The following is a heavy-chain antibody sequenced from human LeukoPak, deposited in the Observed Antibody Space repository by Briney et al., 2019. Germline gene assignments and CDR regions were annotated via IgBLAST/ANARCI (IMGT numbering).Heavy chain of an antibody. CDR3: ARGSEQWLAAYYYYGMDV. D-gene: IGHD6-19*01. Sequence: SVKVSCKASGGTFSSYAISWVRQAPGQGLEWMGGIIPIFGTANYAQKFQGRVTITADESTSTAYMELSSLRSEDTAVYYCARGSEQWLAAYYYYGMDVWGQGTTVTVSS. J-gene: IGHJ6*02. CDR2: IIPIFGTA. V-gene: IGHV1-69*13. CDR1: GGTFSSYA.